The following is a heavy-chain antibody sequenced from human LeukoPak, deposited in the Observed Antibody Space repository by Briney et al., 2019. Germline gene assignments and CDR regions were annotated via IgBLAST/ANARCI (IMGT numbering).Heavy chain of an antibody. CDR1: GYTFTSYG. Sequence: ASVKVSCKASGYTFTSYGISWVRQAPGQGLEWMGWINAYNGKTNYAQKLQGRVTMTTDTSTSTAYMELRSLRSDDTAVYYCARAQGSILTGYLVVDYWGQGTVVIVSS. V-gene: IGHV1-18*01. J-gene: IGHJ4*02. D-gene: IGHD3-9*01. CDR3: ARAQGSILTGYLVVDY. CDR2: INAYNGKT.